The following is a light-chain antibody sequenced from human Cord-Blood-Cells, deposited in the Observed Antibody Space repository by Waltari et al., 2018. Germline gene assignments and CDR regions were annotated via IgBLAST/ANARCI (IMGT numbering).Light chain of an antibody. CDR3: SSYTSSSTWV. V-gene: IGLV2-14*01. CDR2: DVS. Sequence: QSALTQPASVSGSPGPSITISCTGTSSDVGGYNSVSWYQQHPGKAPKPIIYDVSNRPSGVSNRFSGSKSGNTASLTISGLQAEDEADYYCSSYTSSSTWVFGGGTKLTVL. CDR1: SSDVGGYNS. J-gene: IGLJ3*02.